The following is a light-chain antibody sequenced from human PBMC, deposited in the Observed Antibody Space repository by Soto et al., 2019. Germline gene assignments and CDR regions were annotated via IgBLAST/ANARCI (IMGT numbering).Light chain of an antibody. CDR3: QQYGSSPRT. Sequence: NVLTQSPGTLSLSPGERATLSCRASQIVSSSYLAWYQQKPGQAPRLLIYGASSRATGIPDRFSGSGSGTDFTLTINRLEPEDFAVYYCQQYGSSPRTFGQGTKVEIK. V-gene: IGKV3-20*01. CDR2: GAS. CDR1: QIVSSSY. J-gene: IGKJ1*01.